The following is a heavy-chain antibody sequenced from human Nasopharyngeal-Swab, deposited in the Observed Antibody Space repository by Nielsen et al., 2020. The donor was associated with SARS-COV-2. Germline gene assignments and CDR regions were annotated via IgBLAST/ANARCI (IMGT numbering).Heavy chain of an antibody. Sequence: GESLKISCQGSGYTFTNNCITWVRQMPGKGLEWMGRIDPSDSYTYYSPSFQGHVIISANKSINTAYMQLSSLKAPDPAMYYCARQIGDYGFDAFDVWGQGTMVTVSS. CDR1: GYTFTNNC. V-gene: IGHV5-10-1*01. CDR3: ARQIGDYGFDAFDV. J-gene: IGHJ3*01. D-gene: IGHD4-17*01. CDR2: IDPSDSYT.